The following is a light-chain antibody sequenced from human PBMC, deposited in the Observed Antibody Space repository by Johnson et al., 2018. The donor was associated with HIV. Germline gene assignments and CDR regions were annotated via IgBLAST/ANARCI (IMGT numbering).Light chain of an antibody. CDR1: SSNIGSNY. Sequence: QSVLTQPPSVSAAPGQKVTISCSGNSSNIGSNYVSWYEQLPGTGPKLLIYDNNKRPSGIPDRFSGSKSGTSAALGITGLQTGDEADYYCGTWDSTLIAGLYVFGTGTEVTVL. J-gene: IGLJ1*01. CDR3: GTWDSTLIAGLYV. V-gene: IGLV1-51*01. CDR2: DNN.